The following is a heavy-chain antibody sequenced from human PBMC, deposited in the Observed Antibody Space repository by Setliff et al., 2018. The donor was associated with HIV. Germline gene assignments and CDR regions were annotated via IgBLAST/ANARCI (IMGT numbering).Heavy chain of an antibody. V-gene: IGHV4-39*01. D-gene: IGHD5-18*01. CDR2: IYYSGST. CDR3: ARTRGYTYGYIDY. Sequence: PSETLSLTCSVSGDSINSRPYYYGWLRQPPGKGLEWIGNIYYSGSTYYNPSLKSRVTISVDTSKNQFSLKLSSVTAADTAIYYCARTRGYTYGYIDYWGQGTLVTVSS. CDR1: GDSINSRPYY. J-gene: IGHJ4*02.